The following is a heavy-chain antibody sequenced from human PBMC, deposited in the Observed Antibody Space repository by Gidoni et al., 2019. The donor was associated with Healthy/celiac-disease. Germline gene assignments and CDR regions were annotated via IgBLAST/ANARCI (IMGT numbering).Heavy chain of an antibody. J-gene: IGHJ4*02. CDR2: INHSRST. D-gene: IGHD3-9*01. V-gene: IGHV4-34*01. CDR1: GGSFGGYY. Sequence: VQLQQWGAGRLQPSEILSLTCAVHGGSFGGYYWSWIRQPQGKGLEWIGAINHSRSTNYNPSLKSRVTISVDTSKNQFSLKLSSVTAADTAVYYCARLYYDILTGYPSFDYWGQGTLVTVSS. CDR3: ARLYYDILTGYPSFDY.